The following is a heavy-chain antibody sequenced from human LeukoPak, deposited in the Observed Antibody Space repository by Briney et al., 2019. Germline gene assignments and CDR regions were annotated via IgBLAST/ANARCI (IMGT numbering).Heavy chain of an antibody. D-gene: IGHD3-22*01. J-gene: IGHJ4*02. V-gene: IGHV3-21*01. CDR1: GFNFSLYG. Sequence: GGSLRLSCGASGFNFSLYGLSWVRQAPGKGLEWVSSISSRSDYIYYADSLKGRFTISRDNAKNSLYLQMNSLRAEDTAVYYCARDSFAGYDSSGYSSYDYWGQGTLVTVSS. CDR2: ISSRSDYI. CDR3: ARDSFAGYDSSGYSSYDY.